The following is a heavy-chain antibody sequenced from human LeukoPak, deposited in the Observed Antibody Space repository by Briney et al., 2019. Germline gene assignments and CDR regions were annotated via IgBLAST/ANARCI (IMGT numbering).Heavy chain of an antibody. D-gene: IGHD2-15*01. V-gene: IGHV3-48*04. Sequence: GGSLRLSCAASGFTFSTYAMDWVRQAPGKGLEWVSYITSSSSSIFYADSVRGRFTISRDNATNSLYLQMNSLGVDDSAVYYCARVSTCSGGSCLGSWGQGTLVTVSS. CDR1: GFTFSTYA. CDR2: ITSSSSSI. J-gene: IGHJ5*02. CDR3: ARVSTCSGGSCLGS.